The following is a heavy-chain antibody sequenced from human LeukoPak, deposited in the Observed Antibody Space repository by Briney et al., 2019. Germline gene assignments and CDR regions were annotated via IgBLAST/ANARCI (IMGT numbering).Heavy chain of an antibody. CDR1: GFTVSSYS. V-gene: IGHV3-23*01. J-gene: IGHJ4*02. Sequence: PGASLRLSCAAYGFTVSSYSMCWVRQAPGKGPKWVSGIKESGDITYYADSVKGRFTISRDNSKNTLYLQMNSLRAEDTAKYYCAKYCSGATCSGYWGQGTLVTVSS. CDR3: AKYCSGATCSGY. D-gene: IGHD2-15*01. CDR2: IKESGDIT.